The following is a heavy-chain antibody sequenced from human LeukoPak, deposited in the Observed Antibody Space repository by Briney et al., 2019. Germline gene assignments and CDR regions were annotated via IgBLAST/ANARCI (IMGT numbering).Heavy chain of an antibody. CDR1: GFTFSSSA. J-gene: IGHJ6*03. CDR3: ARVRPTIFGEVTVRMDV. Sequence: PGGSLRLSCAASGFTFSSSAMSWVRQAPGKGLEWVSRINTDGSSTSYADSVKGRFTISRDNAKNTLYLQMNSLRAEDTAVYYCARVRPTIFGEVTVRMDVWGKGTTVTVSS. D-gene: IGHD3-3*01. V-gene: IGHV3-74*01. CDR2: INTDGSST.